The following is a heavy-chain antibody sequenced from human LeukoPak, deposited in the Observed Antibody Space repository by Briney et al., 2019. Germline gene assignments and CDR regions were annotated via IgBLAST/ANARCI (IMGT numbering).Heavy chain of an antibody. D-gene: IGHD3-16*01. CDR1: GFTCSGYW. V-gene: IGHV3-74*01. CDR3: VRDLILVWTPGDDFDF. CDR2: INEDASII. J-gene: IGHJ4*02. Sequence: GGSLRLSRAASGFTCSGYWMHWVRHAPGKRLEWVSRINEDASIITYAESVKGRFIISRDNTKNSLYLQMNSLRAEDTAVYYCVRDLILVWTPGDDFDFWGQGTLVTVSS.